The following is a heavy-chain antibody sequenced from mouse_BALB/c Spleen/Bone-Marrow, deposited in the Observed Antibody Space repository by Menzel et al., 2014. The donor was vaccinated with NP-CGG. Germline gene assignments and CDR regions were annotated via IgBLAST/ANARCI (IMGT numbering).Heavy chain of an antibody. CDR1: GYAFSSSW. D-gene: IGHD2-3*01. V-gene: IGHV1-82*01. CDR3: ARSDGYRAMDY. CDR2: IFPGDGDT. Sequence: QVQLQQSGPELVKSGASVKISCKASGYAFSSSWMNWVKQRPGQGLEWIGRIFPGDGDTYFNGKFKGEATLTADKSFSPAYMQLSSLTSVDSAVYFCARSDGYRAMDYWGQGTSVTVSS. J-gene: IGHJ4*01.